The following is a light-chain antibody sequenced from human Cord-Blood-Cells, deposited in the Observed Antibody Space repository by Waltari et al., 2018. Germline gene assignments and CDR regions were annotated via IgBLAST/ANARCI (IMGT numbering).Light chain of an antibody. Sequence: QSVLTQPPSVSEAPRQRVTIPCSGSSPNIGNNAATWYQQLPGKAPKLLIYYDDLLPSGVSDRFSGSKSGTSASLAISGLQSEDEADYYCAAWDDSLNGPVFGGGTKLTVL. CDR2: YDD. CDR1: SPNIGNNA. V-gene: IGLV1-36*01. J-gene: IGLJ3*02. CDR3: AAWDDSLNGPV.